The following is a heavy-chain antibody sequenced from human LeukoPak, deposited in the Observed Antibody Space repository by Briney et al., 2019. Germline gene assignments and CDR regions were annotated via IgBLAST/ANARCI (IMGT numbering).Heavy chain of an antibody. J-gene: IGHJ4*02. V-gene: IGHV3-15*01. CDR3: NPRFLITFGGLIVIGDY. CDR1: GFTFSNAW. Sequence: GGSLRLSCAASGFTFSNAWMNWVRQAPGKGLEWVGRIKSKTDGGTTDYAAPVNGRFTISRDDSKNTLYMQMNSLKTEETAVYYCNPRFLITFGGLIVIGDYWGQGTLVTVSS. D-gene: IGHD3-16*02. CDR2: IKSKTDGGTT.